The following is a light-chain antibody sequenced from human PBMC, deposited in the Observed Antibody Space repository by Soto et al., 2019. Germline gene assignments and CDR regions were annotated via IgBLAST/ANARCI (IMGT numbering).Light chain of an antibody. CDR3: FSYTSSGTYV. J-gene: IGLJ1*01. CDR1: SSDVGAYNY. V-gene: IGLV2-11*01. Sequence: QSALTQPRSVSGSPGQSVTISCTGTSSDVGAYNYVSWYQQHPDKAPKLMIYDVTKRPSGVPDRFSGSKSGNTASLTISGLQAEDETDYYCFSYTSSGTYVFGTGTNLTVL. CDR2: DVT.